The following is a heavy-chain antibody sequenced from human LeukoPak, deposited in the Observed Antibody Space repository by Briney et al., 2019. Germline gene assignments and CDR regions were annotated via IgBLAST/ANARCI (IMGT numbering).Heavy chain of an antibody. V-gene: IGHV3-74*01. CDR1: GFTFSNYW. D-gene: IGHD6-13*01. CDR2: INSDGRST. J-gene: IGHJ4*02. CDR3: ARVWYSNTWAIDY. Sequence: GGSLRLPCAASGFTFSNYWMHWVRQAPGTGLVSVLRINSDGRSTTYAASADGRFTTSRTNAKNTLFLQMDSLRAEDTAVYFCARVWYSNTWAIDYWGQGTLVTVSS.